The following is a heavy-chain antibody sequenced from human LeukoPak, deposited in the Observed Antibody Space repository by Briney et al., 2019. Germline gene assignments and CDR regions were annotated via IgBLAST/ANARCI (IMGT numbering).Heavy chain of an antibody. J-gene: IGHJ5*02. D-gene: IGHD2-15*01. CDR1: GFDLSDYW. Sequence: PGGSLRLSCTASGFDLSDYWMHWVRQVPGKGLLWVSRINPDGSSKSYGDSVEGRFIISRDNAKKTLYLQMNSLRAEDTAVYYCARVPAALYCSGGSCYSGDDWFDPWGQGTLVTVSS. CDR3: ARVPAALYCSGGSCYSGDDWFDP. CDR2: INPDGSSK. V-gene: IGHV3-74*01.